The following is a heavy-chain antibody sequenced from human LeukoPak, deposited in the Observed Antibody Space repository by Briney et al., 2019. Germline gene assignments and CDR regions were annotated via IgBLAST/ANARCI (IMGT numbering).Heavy chain of an antibody. Sequence: GGSLRLSCAASGFTFSDYYMSWIRQAPGKGLEWVSDISSSSRYANYADSVKGRFTISRDNAKKSLYLQMNSLRAEDTAVYYRTRDKQQLDDYWGQGTLVTVSS. CDR1: GFTFSDYY. CDR3: TRDKQQLDDY. V-gene: IGHV3-11*05. D-gene: IGHD1-1*01. J-gene: IGHJ4*02. CDR2: ISSSSRYA.